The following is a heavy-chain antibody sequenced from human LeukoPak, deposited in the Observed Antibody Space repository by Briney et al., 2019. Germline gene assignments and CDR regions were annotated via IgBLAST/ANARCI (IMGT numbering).Heavy chain of an antibody. V-gene: IGHV3-48*03. D-gene: IGHD3-9*01. Sequence: PGGSLRLSCAASGFTFSSYEMNWVRQAPGKGLEWVSYISSSGSTIYYADSVKGRFTISRDNAKNSLYLQMNSLRAEDTAVYYCARYQMNYDILTGYYGHFDYWGQGTLVTVSS. J-gene: IGHJ4*02. CDR2: ISSSGSTI. CDR3: ARYQMNYDILTGYYGHFDY. CDR1: GFTFSSYE.